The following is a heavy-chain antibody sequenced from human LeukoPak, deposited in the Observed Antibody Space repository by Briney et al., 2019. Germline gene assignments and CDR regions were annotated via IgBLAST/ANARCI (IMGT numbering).Heavy chain of an antibody. V-gene: IGHV4-59*01. J-gene: IGHJ6*03. CDR1: GGSISNYH. Sequence: SETLSLTCTVSGGSISNYHWSWIRQPPGKGLEWIGYIYYSGSTNYNPSLKSRVTISVDTSKNQFSLKLSSVTAADTAVYYCARGVFHYGSGRADYYYYYMDVWGKGTTVTVSS. CDR3: ARGVFHYGSGRADYYYYYMDV. D-gene: IGHD3-10*01. CDR2: IYYSGST.